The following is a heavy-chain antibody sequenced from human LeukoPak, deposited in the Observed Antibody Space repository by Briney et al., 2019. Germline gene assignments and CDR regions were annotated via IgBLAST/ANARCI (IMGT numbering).Heavy chain of an antibody. CDR2: IYPGDSET. D-gene: IGHD4-11*01. CDR1: GYSFNLYW. CDR3: ATVRVDGFYFDY. J-gene: IGHJ4*02. Sequence: GESLKISCRGSGYSFNLYWIGWVRQMPGKGLEWMGIIYPGDSETKYSPSFKGQVTISADKATSTAYLQWSSLKAPDTAMYHCATVRVDGFYFDYWGQGTLVTVSS. V-gene: IGHV5-51*01.